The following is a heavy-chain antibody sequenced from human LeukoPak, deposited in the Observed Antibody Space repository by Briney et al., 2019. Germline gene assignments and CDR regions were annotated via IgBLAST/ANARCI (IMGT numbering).Heavy chain of an antibody. D-gene: IGHD3-10*01. CDR3: ARGTAEYYGSGSYFY. J-gene: IGHJ4*02. Sequence: GSSVKVSCKASGGTFSSYAISWVRQAPGQGLEWMGGIIPIFGTANYAQKFQGRVTITADESTSTAYMELSSLRSEDTAVYYCARGTAEYYGSGSYFYWGQGTLVTVSS. CDR1: GGTFSSYA. V-gene: IGHV1-69*01. CDR2: IIPIFGTA.